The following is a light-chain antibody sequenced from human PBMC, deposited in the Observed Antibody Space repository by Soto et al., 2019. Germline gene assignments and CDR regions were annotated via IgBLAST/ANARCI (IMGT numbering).Light chain of an antibody. CDR3: QKYNSAPLT. J-gene: IGKJ4*01. Sequence: QMTQSPSSLSAFVGDRVTITCRASQGIAPYLAWFQQKPGKVPKLLIYATSTLQSGVPSRFSGSGSGTDFTLTINSLQPEDVGTYYCQKYNSAPLTFGGGTKMEIK. CDR1: QGIAPY. CDR2: ATS. V-gene: IGKV1-27*01.